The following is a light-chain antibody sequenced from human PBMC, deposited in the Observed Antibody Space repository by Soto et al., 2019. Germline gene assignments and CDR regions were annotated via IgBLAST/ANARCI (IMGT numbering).Light chain of an antibody. J-gene: IGKJ3*01. V-gene: IGKV3-11*02. CDR1: QSIGVY. CDR2: DAS. Sequence: EIVLTQSPATLSLSPGERGTLSCRASQSIGVYLARYQQKSGQAPRLLIYDASTRATGIPARFSGSGSGRDFTLTISSLEPEDFAVYYCQLRSDWLFSFGPGTTVEMK. CDR3: QLRSDWLFS.